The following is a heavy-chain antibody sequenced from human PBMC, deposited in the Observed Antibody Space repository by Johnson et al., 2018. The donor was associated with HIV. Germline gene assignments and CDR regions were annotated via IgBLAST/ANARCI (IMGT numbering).Heavy chain of an antibody. CDR3: AKQLYDLNYDFWSGYPI. CDR2: IWYDGSNK. Sequence: QEQLVESGGGLVQPGGSLRLSCAASGFNFNNYGMHWVRQAPGKGLEWVAVIWYDGSNKYYADSVKGRFTISRDNSKNTLYLQMNSLRAEDTAVYYCAKQLYDLNYDFWSGYPIWGQGTMVTVSS. CDR1: GFNFNNYG. V-gene: IGHV3-33*06. D-gene: IGHD3-3*01. J-gene: IGHJ3*02.